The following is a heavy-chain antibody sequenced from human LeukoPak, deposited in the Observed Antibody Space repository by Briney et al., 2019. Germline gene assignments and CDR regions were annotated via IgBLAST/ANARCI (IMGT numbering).Heavy chain of an antibody. Sequence: GGSLRLSCAASGFTFSGYWMHWVRQAPGKGLVWVSRINTDGSSTSYADSVKGRFTISRDNAKNTLYLQMNSLRADDTAVYYCARTRRNSGSYYGDYWGQGTLVTVSS. D-gene: IGHD1-26*01. CDR1: GFTFSGYW. V-gene: IGHV3-74*01. CDR3: ARTRRNSGSYYGDY. J-gene: IGHJ4*02. CDR2: INTDGSST.